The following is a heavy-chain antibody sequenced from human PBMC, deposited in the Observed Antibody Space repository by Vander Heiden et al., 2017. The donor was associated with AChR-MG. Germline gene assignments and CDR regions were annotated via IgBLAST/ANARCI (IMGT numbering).Heavy chain of an antibody. CDR3: ARLRYSNFSYYYYMDV. Sequence: QVQLQQWGAGLLKPSETLSLTCVVSGGSFSGYYWTWIRHTPGKGLEWIAEINRSGSTNYNPSLESRVTISLDTSKNQFSLKLSSVTAADTAVYYCARLRYSNFSYYYYMDVWGKGTTVTVSS. V-gene: IGHV4-34*02. D-gene: IGHD4-4*01. CDR1: GGSFSGYY. J-gene: IGHJ6*03. CDR2: INRSGST.